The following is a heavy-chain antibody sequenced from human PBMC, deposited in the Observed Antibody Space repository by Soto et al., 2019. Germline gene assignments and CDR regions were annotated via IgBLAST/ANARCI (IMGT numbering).Heavy chain of an antibody. J-gene: IGHJ3*01. CDR1: GFSLTTSGVG. Sequence: QITLKNSGPPLVSPTQTLTLACSLSGFSLTTSGVGGCWIRQPPGKALDFLALIYWYDDTRYRPFLRTRLTITKYASKILVFLTLTNVDPVVTATYSCVRFLCVCFVPLHRDAFDLWCKGTMVTVPS. D-gene: IGHD3-3*01. CDR2: IYWYDDT. CDR3: VRFLCVCFVPLHRDAFDL. V-gene: IGHV2-5*01.